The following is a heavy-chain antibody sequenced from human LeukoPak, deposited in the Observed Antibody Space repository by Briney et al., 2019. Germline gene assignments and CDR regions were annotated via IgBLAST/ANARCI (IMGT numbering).Heavy chain of an antibody. CDR1: GYSFSSYW. D-gene: IGHD4-17*01. J-gene: IGHJ4*02. CDR2: IYPGDSDT. V-gene: IGHV5-51*01. CDR3: ARRTTVTTIFDY. Sequence: GESPKISCKDSGYSFSSYWIGWVRQMSGKGLEWMGIIYPGDSDTRYSPSFQGQVTISVDKSISTAYLQWSSLKASDTAMYYCARRTTVTTIFDYWGQGTLVTVSS.